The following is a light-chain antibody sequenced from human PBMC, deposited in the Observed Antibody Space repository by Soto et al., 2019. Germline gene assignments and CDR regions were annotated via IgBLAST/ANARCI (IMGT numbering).Light chain of an antibody. CDR2: SSN. J-gene: IGLJ2*01. Sequence: QSVLTQPPSASGTPGQRVTVSCSGSRSNIGSNTVNWYQQFPGTTPKLLIYSSNQRPSGVTDRFSGSNSGTSASLAISGLLSEDEADYYCAAWDDSLSGPVFGGGTKLTVL. V-gene: IGLV1-44*01. CDR3: AAWDDSLSGPV. CDR1: RSNIGSNT.